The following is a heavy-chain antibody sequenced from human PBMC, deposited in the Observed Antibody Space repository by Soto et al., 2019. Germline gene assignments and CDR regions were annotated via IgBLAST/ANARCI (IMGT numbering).Heavy chain of an antibody. J-gene: IGHJ5*02. Sequence: EVQLVESGGGLVQPGRSLRLSCAASGFTFDDYAMHWVRQAPGXXLEXVSGISWNSGSIGYADSVKGRFTISRDNAKNSLYLQMNSLRAEXXAXYXXXKXXXXXXXXDNWFDPWGQGTLVTVSS. CDR1: GFTFDDYA. CDR2: ISWNSGSI. CDR3: XKXXXXXXXXDNWFDP. V-gene: IGHV3-9*01.